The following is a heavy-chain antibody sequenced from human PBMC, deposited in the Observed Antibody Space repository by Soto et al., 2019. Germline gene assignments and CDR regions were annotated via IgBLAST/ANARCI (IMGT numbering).Heavy chain of an antibody. CDR2: IYYSGST. CDR1: VDSVSTNTYY. CDR3: ARLTTATAYYSYALDI. J-gene: IGHJ6*02. V-gene: IGHV4-61*01. Sequence: SETLSLTCTVSVDSVSTNTYYWTWIRQSPGKGLEWIGYIYYSGSTNYNPSLQSRATLSVDTSKRQFSLKLTSVTAADTAIYYCARLTTATAYYSYALDIWGQGTTVTVSS. D-gene: IGHD2-2*01.